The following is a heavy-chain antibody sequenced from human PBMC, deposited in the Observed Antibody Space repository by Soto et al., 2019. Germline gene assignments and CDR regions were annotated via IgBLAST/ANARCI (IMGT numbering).Heavy chain of an antibody. CDR1: GGTFSSYA. V-gene: IGHV1-69*13. J-gene: IGHJ6*02. CDR3: ARGGGWLPIYYYGMDV. Sequence: SVKVSCKASGGTFSSYAISWVRQAPGQGLEWMGGIIPIFGTANYAQKFQGRVTITADESTSTAYMELSSLRSEDTAVYYCARGGGWLPIYYYGMDVWGQGTTVTVSS. CDR2: IIPIFGTA. D-gene: IGHD6-19*01.